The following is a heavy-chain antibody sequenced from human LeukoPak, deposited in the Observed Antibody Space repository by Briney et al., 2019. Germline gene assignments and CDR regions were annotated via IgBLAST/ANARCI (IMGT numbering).Heavy chain of an antibody. CDR3: ARVDTAMVPDY. D-gene: IGHD5-18*01. J-gene: IGHJ4*02. Sequence: GGSLRLSCAASGFIFNDYYMSWIRQAPGKGLEWLSYISRTGNTIYYRDSVKGRFTISRDNANNLLHLQMDNLRAEDTAVYYCARVDTAMVPDYWGQGTLVTVSS. CDR1: GFIFNDYY. V-gene: IGHV3-11*01. CDR2: ISRTGNTI.